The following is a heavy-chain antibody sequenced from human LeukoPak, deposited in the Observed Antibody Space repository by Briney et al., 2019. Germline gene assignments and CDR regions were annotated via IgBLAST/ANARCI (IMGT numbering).Heavy chain of an antibody. J-gene: IGHJ4*02. Sequence: GGSLRLSCAASGFTFSSYGMSWVRQAPGKGLEWVSAISGSGGSTYYADSVKGRFTISRDNSKNTLYLQMNSLRAEDTAVYFCARRSGVAVAGAFDYWGQGALVTVSS. V-gene: IGHV3-23*01. CDR3: ARRSGVAVAGAFDY. D-gene: IGHD6-19*01. CDR2: ISGSGGST. CDR1: GFTFSSYG.